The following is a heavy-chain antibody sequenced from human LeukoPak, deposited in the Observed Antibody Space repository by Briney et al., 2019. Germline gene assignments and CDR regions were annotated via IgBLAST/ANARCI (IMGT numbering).Heavy chain of an antibody. CDR3: AREGEEGYSYGYTPEY. Sequence: PGRSLRLSCVASGFTFRNYGMHWVRQAPGKGLEWVAVIWYNGNTEYYGDSVKGRFIISRDNSRKTLFLQTNSLRAEDTAVYYCAREGEEGYSYGYTPEYWGQGTLVTVS. CDR2: IWYNGNTE. CDR1: GFTFRNYG. J-gene: IGHJ4*02. V-gene: IGHV3-33*01. D-gene: IGHD5-12*01.